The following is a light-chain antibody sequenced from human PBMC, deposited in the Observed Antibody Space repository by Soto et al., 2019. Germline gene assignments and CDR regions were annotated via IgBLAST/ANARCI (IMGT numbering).Light chain of an antibody. CDR3: QQYNSYST. CDR1: QTVNTW. V-gene: IGKV1-5*01. CDR2: DAS. Sequence: DIQMTQSPSTLSASVGDRVTITCRASQTVNTWLAWYQQKPGKAPKVLIFDASSLKTGVPSRFSGSGSGTEFTLTISSLQPDDFAAYYCQQYNSYSTFGQGTKVDI. J-gene: IGKJ1*01.